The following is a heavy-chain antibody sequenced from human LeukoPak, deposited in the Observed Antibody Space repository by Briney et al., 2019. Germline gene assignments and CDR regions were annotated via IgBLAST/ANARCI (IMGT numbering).Heavy chain of an antibody. CDR3: ARDSPRYDSGSTWSFDI. CDR2: IYYTGST. Sequence: SQTLSLTCTVSGDSISSGGYYWSWIRKHPGKGLEWIGYIYYTGSTYYNPSLKSRVIISVDTSKNQFSLKLNSVTAADTALYYCARDSPRYDSGSTWSFDIWGHGTMVTVSS. J-gene: IGHJ3*02. D-gene: IGHD3-10*01. CDR1: GDSISSGGYY. V-gene: IGHV4-31*03.